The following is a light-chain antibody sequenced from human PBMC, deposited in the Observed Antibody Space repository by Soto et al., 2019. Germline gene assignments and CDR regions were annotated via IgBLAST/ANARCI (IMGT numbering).Light chain of an antibody. CDR3: HQYGGSPQFT. CDR1: QRVSSIH. Sequence: EKVLTQSPGTLSLSPGDRATLSCTASQRVSSIHLAWYQQKPGQAPRLLIYGTSVRATGIPDRFRGSGSGTDFTLAIGRLEPEDFAAYYCHQYGGSPQFTFGPGTKVEI. CDR2: GTS. J-gene: IGKJ3*01. V-gene: IGKV3-20*01.